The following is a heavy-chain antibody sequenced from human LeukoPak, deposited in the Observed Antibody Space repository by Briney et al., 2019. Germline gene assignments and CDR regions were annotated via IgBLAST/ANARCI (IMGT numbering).Heavy chain of an antibody. CDR1: GFTFSSYA. J-gene: IGHJ4*02. CDR2: NSGSGGST. D-gene: IGHD3-10*01. Sequence: GGSLRLSCGASGFTFSSYAMSWVRQAPGKGLEWVSANSGSGGSTYYADSVKGRFTISGDNSKNTLYLQMNSLRAEDTAVYYCAKYYYGSGSYYSNYYFDYWGQGTLVTVSS. CDR3: AKYYYGSGSYYSNYYFDY. V-gene: IGHV3-23*01.